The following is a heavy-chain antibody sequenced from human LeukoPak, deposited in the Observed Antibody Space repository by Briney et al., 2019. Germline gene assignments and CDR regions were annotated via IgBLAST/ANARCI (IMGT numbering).Heavy chain of an antibody. CDR1: GGSISSGSYY. CDR3: ARAVWGSFDY. CDR2: IYTSGST. Sequence: SETLSPTCTVSGGSISSGSYYWSWIRQPAGKGLEWIGRIYTSGSTNYNPSLKSRVTISVDTSKNQFSLKLSSVTAADTAVYYCARAVWGSFDYWGQGTLVTVSS. V-gene: IGHV4-61*02. J-gene: IGHJ4*02. D-gene: IGHD3-16*01.